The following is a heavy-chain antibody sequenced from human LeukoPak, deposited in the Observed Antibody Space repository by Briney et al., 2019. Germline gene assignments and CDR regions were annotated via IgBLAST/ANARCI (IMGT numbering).Heavy chain of an antibody. CDR2: MNPNSGNT. Sequence: ASVKVSCKASGYTFTSYDINWVRQATGQGLEWMGWMNPNSGNTGYAQKFQGSVTMTRNTSISTAYMELSSLRSEDTAVYYCARSVGATTFIVYYFDYWGQGTLVTVSS. CDR1: GYTFTSYD. J-gene: IGHJ4*02. CDR3: ARSVGATTFIVYYFDY. V-gene: IGHV1-8*01. D-gene: IGHD1-26*01.